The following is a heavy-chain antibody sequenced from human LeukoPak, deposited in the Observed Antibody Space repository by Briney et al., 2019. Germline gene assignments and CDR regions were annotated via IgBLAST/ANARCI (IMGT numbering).Heavy chain of an antibody. Sequence: PGGSLRLSCAASGFTFSSYTMHWVRQAPGKGLEWVSSISSSSSYIYYADSVKGRFTISRDNAKNSLYLQMNSLRAEDTALYYCAREIYPPRIVAVGTGDYFDYWGQGTLVTVPS. CDR3: AREIYPPRIVAVGTGDYFDY. CDR2: ISSSSSYI. V-gene: IGHV3-21*01. CDR1: GFTFSSYT. D-gene: IGHD6-13*01. J-gene: IGHJ4*02.